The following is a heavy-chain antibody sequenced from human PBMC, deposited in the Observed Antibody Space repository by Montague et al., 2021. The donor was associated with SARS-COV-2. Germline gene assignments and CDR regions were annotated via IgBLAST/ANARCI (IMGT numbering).Heavy chain of an antibody. CDR2: FSPGVGS. CDR1: GAPMSDYY. Sequence: SETLSLTCNVSGAPMSDYYWTWIRQPPGKWPEWIGYFSPGVGSNYSPSLKGRVTISLVTSRSQFSLQLSSVTAADTAFYYCARLTQLGFCSSASCSPALYFDYWGQGFLVSVSS. V-gene: IGHV4-59*01. CDR3: ARLTQLGFCSSASCSPALYFDY. J-gene: IGHJ4*02. D-gene: IGHD3-3*01.